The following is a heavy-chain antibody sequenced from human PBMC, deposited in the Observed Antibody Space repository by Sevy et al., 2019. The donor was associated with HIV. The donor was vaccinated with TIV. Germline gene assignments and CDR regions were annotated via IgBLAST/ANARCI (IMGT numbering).Heavy chain of an antibody. CDR1: GFTFSTYW. Sequence: GGSVRLSCAASGFTFSTYWMHWVRQAPGKGLEWVANIKQDESEKYYVASVKGRFPISRDNAKNSLYLQMNSLRPGDTAVYYCARGNSGSFDYWGQGTLVTVSS. V-gene: IGHV3-7*04. CDR3: ARGNSGSFDY. D-gene: IGHD3-22*01. J-gene: IGHJ4*02. CDR2: IKQDESEK.